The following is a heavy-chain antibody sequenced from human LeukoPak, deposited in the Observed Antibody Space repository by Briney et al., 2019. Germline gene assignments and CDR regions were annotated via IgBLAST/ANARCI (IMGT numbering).Heavy chain of an antibody. J-gene: IGHJ5*02. CDR1: GGSISSSSYY. CDR2: IYYSGST. CDR3: ARQDYGINWFDP. D-gene: IGHD4-17*01. Sequence: SETLSLTCTVSGGSISSSSYYWGWIRQPPGKGLEWIGSIYYSGSTYYNPSLKSRVTISVDTSKNQFSLKLSSVTAADTAVYYCARQDYGINWFDPWGQGTLVSVSS. V-gene: IGHV4-39*01.